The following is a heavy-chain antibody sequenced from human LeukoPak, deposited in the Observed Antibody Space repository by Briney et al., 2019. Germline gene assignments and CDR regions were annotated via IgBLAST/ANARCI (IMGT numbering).Heavy chain of an antibody. CDR3: AREGRAYYYGSGSDY. D-gene: IGHD3-10*01. CDR2: ISSSSSYI. CDR1: GFTFSSYS. J-gene: IGHJ4*02. V-gene: IGHV3-21*01. Sequence: TGGSLRLSCAASGFTFSSYSMNWVRQAPGKGLEWVSSISSSSSYIYYADSVKGRFTISRDNAKNSLYLQMNSLRAEDTAVYYCAREGRAYYYGSGSDYWGQGTLVTVSS.